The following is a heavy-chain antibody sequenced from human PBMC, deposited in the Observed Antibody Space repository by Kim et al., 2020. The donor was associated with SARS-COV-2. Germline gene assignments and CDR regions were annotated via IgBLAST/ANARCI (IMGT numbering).Heavy chain of an antibody. J-gene: IGHJ5*02. CDR1: GFTFSDYA. V-gene: IGHV3-23*01. D-gene: IGHD2-2*01. CDR2: ILGAGVIT. Sequence: GGSLRLSCAASGFTFSDYAMSWVRQAPGRGLEWVSEILGAGVITYYADSVKGRFTISRDNSRNTLYLQMNTLRAEDTAVYFCAKGQGHCSFTSCFADWFDPWGQGTQVTVSS. CDR3: AKGQGHCSFTSCFADWFDP.